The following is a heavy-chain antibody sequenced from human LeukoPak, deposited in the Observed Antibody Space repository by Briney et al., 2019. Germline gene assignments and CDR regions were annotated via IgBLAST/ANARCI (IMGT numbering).Heavy chain of an antibody. CDR3: ARRYCSGGSCYYFDY. D-gene: IGHD2-15*01. Sequence: SETLSLTCTVSGGSISSSSYYWGWIRQPPGKGLEWIGSIYYGGSTYYNPSLKSRVTISVDTSKNQFSLKLSSVTAADTAVYYCARRYCSGGSCYYFDYWGQGTLVTVSS. V-gene: IGHV4-39*01. CDR2: IYYGGST. J-gene: IGHJ4*02. CDR1: GGSISSSSYY.